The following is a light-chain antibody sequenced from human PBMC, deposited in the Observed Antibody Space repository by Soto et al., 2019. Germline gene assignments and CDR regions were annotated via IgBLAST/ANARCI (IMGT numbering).Light chain of an antibody. J-gene: IGLJ1*01. CDR3: CSYAGSNYV. CDR1: SSDVGNYNL. V-gene: IGLV2-23*02. Sequence: QSALTHPASVSGSPGQSITISCTGTSSDVGNYNLVSWYQHHPGKAPKLMIYEVSKRPSGVSNRFSGSKSGDTASLTISGLQAEDEADYYCCSYAGSNYVFGTGTKVTVL. CDR2: EVS.